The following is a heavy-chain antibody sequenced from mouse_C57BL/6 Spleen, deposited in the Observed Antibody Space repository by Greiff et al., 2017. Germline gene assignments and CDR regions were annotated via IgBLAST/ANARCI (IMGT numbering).Heavy chain of an antibody. Sequence: QLQQSGPGLVQPSQSLSITCTVSGFSLTSYGVHWVRQSPGKGLEWLGVIWRGGSTDYNAAFMSRLSITKDNSKSQVFFKMNSLQADDTAIYYCATYYGSSYDAMDYWGQGTSVTVSS. J-gene: IGHJ4*01. D-gene: IGHD1-1*01. V-gene: IGHV2-5*01. CDR1: GFSLTSYG. CDR2: IWRGGST. CDR3: ATYYGSSYDAMDY.